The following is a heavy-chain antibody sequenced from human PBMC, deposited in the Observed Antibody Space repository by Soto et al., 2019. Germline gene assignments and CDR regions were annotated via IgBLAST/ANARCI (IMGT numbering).Heavy chain of an antibody. CDR2: IKQGGSEK. CDR1: GFTFSSYW. Sequence: GGSLRLSCAASGFTFSSYWMSWVRQAPGKGLEWVANIKQGGSEKYYVDSVKGRFTISRDNAKNSLYLQMNSLRAEDTAVYYCARDSDFWRTDHFDYWGQGTLVTVSS. J-gene: IGHJ4*02. V-gene: IGHV3-7*01. CDR3: ARDSDFWRTDHFDY. D-gene: IGHD3-3*01.